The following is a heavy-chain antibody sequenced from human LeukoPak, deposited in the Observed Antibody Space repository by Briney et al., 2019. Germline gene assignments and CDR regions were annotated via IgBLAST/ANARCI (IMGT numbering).Heavy chain of an antibody. Sequence: GGSLRLSCAASGFTFSSYAMSWVRQAPGKGLEWVSAITGSGGSTYYADSVKGRFTISRDNSKNTLSLQMNSLRAEDTAVYYCAKVGEDFWSGYFDYWGQGTLVTVSS. D-gene: IGHD3-3*01. CDR2: ITGSGGST. J-gene: IGHJ4*02. CDR3: AKVGEDFWSGYFDY. V-gene: IGHV3-23*01. CDR1: GFTFSSYA.